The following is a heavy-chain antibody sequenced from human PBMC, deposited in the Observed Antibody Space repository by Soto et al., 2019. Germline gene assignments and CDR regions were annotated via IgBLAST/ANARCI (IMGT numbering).Heavy chain of an antibody. CDR1: GGSFSGYY. D-gene: IGHD2-2*01. CDR2: INHSGST. J-gene: IGHJ4*02. V-gene: IGHV4-34*01. CDR3: ARTDGYCSSTSCRRALDY. Sequence: QVQLQQWGAGLLKPSETLSLTCAVYGGSFSGYYWSWIRQPPGKGLEWIGEINHSGSTNYNPSLKSRVTISVDTSKTQFSLKLSSVTAADTAVYYCARTDGYCSSTSCRRALDYWGQGTLVTVSS.